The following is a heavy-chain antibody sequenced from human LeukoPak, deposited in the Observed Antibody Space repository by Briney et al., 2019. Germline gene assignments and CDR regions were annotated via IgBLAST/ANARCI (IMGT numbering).Heavy chain of an antibody. Sequence: PSETLSLTCTVSGGSISSYYWSWIRQPAGKGLEWIGRIYTSGSTNYNPSLKSRVTMSVDTSKNQFSLKLSSVTAADTAVYFCARAKIAARDPNNWFDPWGQGTLVTVSS. CDR2: IYTSGST. CDR1: GGSISSYY. D-gene: IGHD6-6*01. V-gene: IGHV4-4*07. J-gene: IGHJ5*02. CDR3: ARAKIAARDPNNWFDP.